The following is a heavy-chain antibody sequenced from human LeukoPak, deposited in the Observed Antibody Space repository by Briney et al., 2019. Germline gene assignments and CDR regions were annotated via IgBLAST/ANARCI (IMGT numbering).Heavy chain of an antibody. CDR3: AKDGLPRYNWNYAHFGY. Sequence: GGSLRLSCAASGFTFDDYAMHWVRQAPGKGLEWVSLISWDGGSTYYADSVKGRFTISRDNSKNSLYLQMNSLRAEDTALYYCAKDGLPRYNWNYAHFGYWGQGTLVTVSS. CDR2: ISWDGGST. V-gene: IGHV3-43D*03. J-gene: IGHJ4*02. D-gene: IGHD1-7*01. CDR1: GFTFDDYA.